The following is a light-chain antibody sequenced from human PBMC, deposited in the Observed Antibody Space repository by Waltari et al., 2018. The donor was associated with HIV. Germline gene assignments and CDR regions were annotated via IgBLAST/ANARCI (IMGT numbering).Light chain of an antibody. V-gene: IGLV1-44*01. CDR2: AKS. CDR3: ATWDDNLRGLL. Sequence: QYVLAQPPSASGTPGQRVAISCSGSNSNIEYNTINWYQQFPGAAPRLLIYAKSQLPSRVPDRFSASKSGTSASLAITVLQTEDEAHYYCATWDDNLRGLLFGGGTKVTVL. CDR1: NSNIEYNT. J-gene: IGLJ3*02.